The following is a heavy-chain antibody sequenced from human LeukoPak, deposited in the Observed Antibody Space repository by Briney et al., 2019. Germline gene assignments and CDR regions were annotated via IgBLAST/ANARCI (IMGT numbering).Heavy chain of an antibody. CDR1: GFAFSNYW. CDR2: ITADGSET. V-gene: IGHV3-74*01. J-gene: IGHJ4*02. D-gene: IGHD3-10*01. Sequence: GGSLRLSCAASGFAFSNYWMHWVRQAPGKGLVRVSQITADGSETTYADSVKGRFTIFRDNAKNTLFLQMNSLRDEDTAVYYCARYGSGSYLKDPFDHWGQGTLVTVSS. CDR3: ARYGSGSYLKDPFDH.